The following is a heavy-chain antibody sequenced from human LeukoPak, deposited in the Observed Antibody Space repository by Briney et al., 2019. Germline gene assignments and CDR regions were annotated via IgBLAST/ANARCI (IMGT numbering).Heavy chain of an antibody. V-gene: IGHV3-74*01. CDR2: INSDGYST. CDR1: GFTFSVYG. Sequence: GGSLRLSCAASGFTFSVYGMHWVRQAPGKGLVWVSRINSDGYSTSYADSVKGRFTISRDNAKNTLYLQMNSLRGEDMAVYYCARGISAARDFWGQGALVTVSS. CDR3: ARGISAARDF. D-gene: IGHD6-25*01. J-gene: IGHJ4*02.